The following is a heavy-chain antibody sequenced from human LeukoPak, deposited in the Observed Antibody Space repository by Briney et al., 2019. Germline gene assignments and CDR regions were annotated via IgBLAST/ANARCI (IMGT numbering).Heavy chain of an antibody. V-gene: IGHV3-48*02. CDR1: GLTFSSYS. CDR2: ISSSSNPI. Sequence: GGSLRLSCAASGLTFSSYSMNWVREAPGKGLEWVSYISSSSNPIYYADSVKGRFTISRDNAKNSLFLQMNSLRDEDTSVYYCARAVTVVTRGGLVFDYWGQGTLVIVSA. D-gene: IGHD2-21*02. CDR3: ARAVTVVTRGGLVFDY. J-gene: IGHJ4*02.